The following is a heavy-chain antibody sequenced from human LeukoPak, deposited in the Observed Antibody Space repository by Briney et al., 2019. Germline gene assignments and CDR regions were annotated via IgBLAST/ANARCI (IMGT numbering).Heavy chain of an antibody. CDR1: GYTFTGYY. D-gene: IGHD2/OR15-2a*01. CDR3: ARPLGSLKEYWWFDP. CDR2: INPKSGGT. J-gene: IGHJ5*02. Sequence: ASVNVSFKSSGYTFTGYYMHWVRQAPGQGLEWMGWINPKSGGTNYAQNFQGRVTMTTDTSSTTVYMELTRLRSDDTAVYYCARPLGSLKEYWWFDPWGQGTLVTVSS. V-gene: IGHV1-2*02.